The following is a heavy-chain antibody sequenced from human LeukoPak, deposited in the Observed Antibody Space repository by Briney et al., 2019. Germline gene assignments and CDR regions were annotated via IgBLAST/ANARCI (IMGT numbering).Heavy chain of an antibody. V-gene: IGHV4-59*08. CDR1: GGSMKSYY. J-gene: IGHJ3*02. D-gene: IGHD2/OR15-2a*01. CDR2: IYYSGTT. CDR3: ARKYWDTFDI. Sequence: SDTLSLTCTVSGGSMKSYYWSWIRQPPGKGLEWIGNIYYSGTTNYNPSVRSRATISVDTSKNQFSLKLSSVTDADTAAYYCARKYWDTFDIWGQGTKVTVSS.